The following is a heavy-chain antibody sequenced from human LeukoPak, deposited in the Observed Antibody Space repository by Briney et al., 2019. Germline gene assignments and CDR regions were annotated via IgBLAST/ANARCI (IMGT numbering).Heavy chain of an antibody. J-gene: IGHJ4*02. V-gene: IGHV3-7*03. CDR1: GSTFRKYW. CDR3: AREVFFQFDN. Sequence: GGSLRLSCAASGSTFRKYWMARVRQAPGRGLEWVATIAANGNDKDYEDALQGRFTISRDNTRNSLSLRIDSLRAEDTAQYYCAREVFFQFDNWGQGALVTVSS. CDR2: IAANGNDK.